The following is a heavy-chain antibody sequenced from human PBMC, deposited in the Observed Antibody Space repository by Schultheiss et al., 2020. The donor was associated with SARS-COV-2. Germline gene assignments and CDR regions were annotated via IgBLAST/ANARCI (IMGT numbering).Heavy chain of an antibody. D-gene: IGHD2-15*01. J-gene: IGHJ5*02. CDR1: GGTFSSYA. V-gene: IGHV1-18*01. CDR2: ISAYNGNT. CDR3: AREVGYCSGGSCYPYNWFDP. Sequence: ASVKVSCKASGGTFSSYAISWVRQAPGQGLEWMGWISAYNGNTNYAQKLQGRVTMTTDTSTSTAYMELNSLRAEDTAVYYCAREVGYCSGGSCYPYNWFDPWGQGTLVTVSS.